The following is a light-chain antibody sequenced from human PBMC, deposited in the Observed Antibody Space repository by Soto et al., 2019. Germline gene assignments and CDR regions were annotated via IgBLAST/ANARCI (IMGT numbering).Light chain of an antibody. CDR1: SASMGAGCH. J-gene: IGLJ1*01. CDR3: QSYDSSLSGYV. V-gene: IGLV1-40*01. Sequence: QSLLSQPASVSGAPGQRLTISCTGSSASMGAGCHVPWHQQLPGTAPKLLIYGNRNRPSGVPDRFSGSKSGTSASLAITRLQAEDEADYYCQSYDSSLSGYVFGTGTKVTVL. CDR2: GNR.